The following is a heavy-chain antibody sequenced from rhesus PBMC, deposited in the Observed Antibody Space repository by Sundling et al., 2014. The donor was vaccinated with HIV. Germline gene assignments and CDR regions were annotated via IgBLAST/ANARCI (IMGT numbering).Heavy chain of an antibody. D-gene: IGHD1-44*01. CDR1: GGSFSGYY. CDR2: ISGSSGST. CDR3: ARDVGWGGFDY. J-gene: IGHJ4*01. Sequence: QVQLQESGPGLVKPSETLSLTCAVSGGSFSGYYWGWLRQPPGKGLEWIGYISGSSGSTDYNPSLKSRVTISTDTSKNQFSLKLSSVTAADTAVYYCARDVGWGGFDYWGQGLLVTVSS. V-gene: IGHV4-165*01.